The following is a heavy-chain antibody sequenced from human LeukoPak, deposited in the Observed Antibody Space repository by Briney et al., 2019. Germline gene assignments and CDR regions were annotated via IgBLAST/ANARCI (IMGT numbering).Heavy chain of an antibody. J-gene: IGHJ6*02. CDR2: MNPNSGNT. D-gene: IGHD6-19*01. CDR3: ARGWREPSSGWFSLDYYYYGMDV. CDR1: GYTFTSYD. V-gene: IGHV1-8*01. Sequence: ASVKVSCKASGYTFTSYDINWGRQATGQGLEWMGWMNPNSGNTGYAQKFQGRVTMTRNTSISTAYMELSSLRSEDTAVYYCARGWREPSSGWFSLDYYYYGMDVWGQGTTVTVSS.